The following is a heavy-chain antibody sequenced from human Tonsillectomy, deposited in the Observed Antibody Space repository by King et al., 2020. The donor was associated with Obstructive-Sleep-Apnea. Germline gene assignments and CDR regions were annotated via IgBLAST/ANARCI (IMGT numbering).Heavy chain of an antibody. J-gene: IGHJ4*02. CDR3: ARHRGVEDYGGYGDYFDY. CDR2: MYYSGNT. CDR1: GVSISNYY. D-gene: IGHD5-12*01. Sequence: QLQESGPGLVKPSETLSLTCTVSGVSISNYYWSWIRQPPGKGLEWIGYMYYSGNTNFNPSLKSRVTISADPSTIQFSLRPSSVTAADTAGYYCARHRGVEDYGGYGDYFDYWGQGTLVTVSS. V-gene: IGHV4-59*08.